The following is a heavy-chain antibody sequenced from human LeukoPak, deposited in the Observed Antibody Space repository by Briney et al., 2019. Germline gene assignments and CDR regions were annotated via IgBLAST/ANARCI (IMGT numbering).Heavy chain of an antibody. D-gene: IGHD2-2*01. V-gene: IGHV1-18*01. CDR1: GYTFTSYG. Sequence: GASVKVSCKASGYTFTSYGISWVRQAPGQGLEWMGWISAYNGNTNYAQKLQGRVTMTTDTSTSTAYMELRSLRSDDTAVYYCARGRDIVVVPAANYQNDPWFDPWGQGTLVTVSS. CDR3: ARGRDIVVVPAANYQNDPWFDP. J-gene: IGHJ5*02. CDR2: ISAYNGNT.